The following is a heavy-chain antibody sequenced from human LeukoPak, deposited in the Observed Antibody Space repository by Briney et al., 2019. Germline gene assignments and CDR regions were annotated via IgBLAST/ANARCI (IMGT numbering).Heavy chain of an antibody. V-gene: IGHV1-24*01. CDR2: FNPEDGES. J-gene: IGHJ4*02. CDR1: GYIFTELS. CDR3: ARDLVGGTWASGY. Sequence: ASVKVSCKVSGYIFTELSMHWVRQAPGKGLEWMGGFNPEDGESFYAQKFQGRVTLTEDTSADTAYMELSRLGSDDTAIYYCARDLVGGTWASGYWGQGTLVTVSS. D-gene: IGHD1-14*01.